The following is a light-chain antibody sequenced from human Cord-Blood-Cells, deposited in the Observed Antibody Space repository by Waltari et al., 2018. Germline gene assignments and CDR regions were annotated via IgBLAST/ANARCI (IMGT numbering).Light chain of an antibody. CDR1: QGISSY. CDR2: AAS. CDR3: QQLNSYPYT. J-gene: IGKJ2*01. V-gene: IGKV1-9*01. Sequence: DIQLTQSPSFLSASVVDRVTITCRASQGISSYLAWYQQKPGKAPKLLIYAASTLQSGVTSRFSGSGSGTEFTLTISSLQPEDFATYYCQQLNSYPYTFGQGTKLEIK.